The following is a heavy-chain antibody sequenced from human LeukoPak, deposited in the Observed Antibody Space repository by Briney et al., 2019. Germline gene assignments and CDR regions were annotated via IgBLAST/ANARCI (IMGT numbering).Heavy chain of an antibody. V-gene: IGHV3-23*01. Sequence: GGSLRLSCAASGFTFSSSAMSWVRQAPGKGPAWVSGISGSGTTTYYADSVKGRFTISRDNSKNTLYLQMNSLRADDTAVYYCAKDRLVHDSWGQGTLVTVSS. D-gene: IGHD6-13*01. CDR1: GFTFSSSA. CDR2: ISGSGTTT. CDR3: AKDRLVHDS. J-gene: IGHJ4*02.